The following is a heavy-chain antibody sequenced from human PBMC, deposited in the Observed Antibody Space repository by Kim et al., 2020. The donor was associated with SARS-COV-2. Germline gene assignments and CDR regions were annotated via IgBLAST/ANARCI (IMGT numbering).Heavy chain of an antibody. CDR2: IGGSDGKT. CDR3: TNKKTGYWPLES. Sequence: GGSLRLSCAASGFTFSNYAMNWVRQAPGKGPEWVSSIGGSDGKTYYADSVKGRFTISRDNSKNMLYLQMNSLRAEDTAIYYCTNKKTGYWPLESWGPGTLVTVSS. D-gene: IGHD3-9*01. CDR1: GFTFSNYA. V-gene: IGHV3-23*01. J-gene: IGHJ4*02.